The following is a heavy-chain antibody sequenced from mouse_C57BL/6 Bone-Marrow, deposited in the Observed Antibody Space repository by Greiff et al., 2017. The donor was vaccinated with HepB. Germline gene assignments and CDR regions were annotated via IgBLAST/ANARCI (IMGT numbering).Heavy chain of an antibody. V-gene: IGHV1-26*01. CDR1: GYTFTDYY. CDR2: INPNNGGT. J-gene: IGHJ4*01. CDR3: ARNYGYLYYDAMDY. D-gene: IGHD2-2*01. Sequence: VQLQQSGPELVKPGASVKISCKASGYTFTDYYMNWVKQSHGKSLEWIGDINPNNGGTSYNQKFKGKATLTVDKSSSTAYMELRSLTSEDSAVYYCARNYGYLYYDAMDYWGQGTSVTVSS.